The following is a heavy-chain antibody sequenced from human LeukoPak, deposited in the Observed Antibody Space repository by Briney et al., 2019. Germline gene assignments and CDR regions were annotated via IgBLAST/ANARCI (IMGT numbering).Heavy chain of an antibody. Sequence: GGSLRLSCAASGFTFSSYAMSWVRQAPGKGLEWVSAISGSGGSTYYADSVKSRFTISRDNSKNTLYLQMNSLRAEDTAVYYCAKDSSGYYWVNYYFDYWGQGTLVTVSS. CDR3: AKDSSGYYWVNYYFDY. CDR1: GFTFSSYA. CDR2: ISGSGGST. D-gene: IGHD3-22*01. J-gene: IGHJ4*02. V-gene: IGHV3-23*01.